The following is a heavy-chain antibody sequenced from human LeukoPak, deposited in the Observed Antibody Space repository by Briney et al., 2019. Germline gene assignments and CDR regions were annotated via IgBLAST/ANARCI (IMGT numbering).Heavy chain of an antibody. Sequence: SETLSLTCTVSGGSIGSHYWTWIRQTPGKGLEWIGYVYDIGSTKYNPTLKSRFTISGDPSKNQFSLRLRAVTLANTAVYYCARLYLPATRFDYWGQGTLVTVSS. J-gene: IGHJ4*02. CDR1: GGSIGSHY. CDR2: VYDIGST. D-gene: IGHD2-2*02. CDR3: ARLYLPATRFDY. V-gene: IGHV4-59*11.